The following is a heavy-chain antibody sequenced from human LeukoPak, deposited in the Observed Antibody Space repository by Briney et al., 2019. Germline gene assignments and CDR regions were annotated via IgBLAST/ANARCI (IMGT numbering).Heavy chain of an antibody. CDR1: GFTLSTYA. CDR2: ISYDGSDT. Sequence: GGSLRLSCAASGFTLSTYAMHWVRQAPGEGLEWVAVISYDGSDTYYADSVKGRFTISRDSSKNTLDLQMTSLRTEDTGAYYCARADFYGSGSHPPGGFDYWGQGTLVTVSS. D-gene: IGHD3-10*01. J-gene: IGHJ4*02. CDR3: ARADFYGSGSHPPGGFDY. V-gene: IGHV3-30*04.